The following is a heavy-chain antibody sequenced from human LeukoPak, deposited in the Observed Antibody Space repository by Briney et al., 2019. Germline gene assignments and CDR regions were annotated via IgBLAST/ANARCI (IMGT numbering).Heavy chain of an antibody. Sequence: GGSLRLSCAASGFTFSRYTMNWVRQAPGKGLEWVSSISTSSSYIYYADSVKGRFTISRDNAKNSLYLQMNSLRVEDTAVYYCASSRYSSSSNFDYWGQGTLVTVSS. D-gene: IGHD6-6*01. CDR1: GFTFSRYT. J-gene: IGHJ4*02. CDR3: ASSRYSSSSNFDY. V-gene: IGHV3-21*01. CDR2: ISTSSSYI.